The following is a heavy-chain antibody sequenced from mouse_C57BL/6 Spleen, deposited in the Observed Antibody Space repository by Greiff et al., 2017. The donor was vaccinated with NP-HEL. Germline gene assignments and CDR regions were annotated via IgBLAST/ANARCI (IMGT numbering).Heavy chain of an antibody. Sequence: EVKLMESGEGLVKPGGSLKLSCAASGFTFSSYAMSWVRQTPEKRLEWVAYISSGGDYIYYADTVKGRFTISRDNARNTLYLQMSSLKSEDTAMYYCTRDPQYFDYWGQGTTLTVSS. V-gene: IGHV5-9-1*02. CDR1: GFTFSSYA. CDR3: TRDPQYFDY. J-gene: IGHJ2*01. CDR2: ISSGGDYI.